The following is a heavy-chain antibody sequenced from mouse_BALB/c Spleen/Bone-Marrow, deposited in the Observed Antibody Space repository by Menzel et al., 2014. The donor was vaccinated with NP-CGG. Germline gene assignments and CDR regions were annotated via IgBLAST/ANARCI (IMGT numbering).Heavy chain of an antibody. CDR3: GRWAN. J-gene: IGHJ2*01. CDR2: INPYNGVT. Sequence: EVQGVESGPELVKPGASVKISCKASGYSFTDYFTNWVKQSHGKSLEWIGRINPYNGVTFYNQNFKGKATLTVDKSSSTAHMELLSLTSEDSAVYYCGRWANWGQGTTLTVSS. V-gene: IGHV1-37*01. CDR1: GYSFTDYF.